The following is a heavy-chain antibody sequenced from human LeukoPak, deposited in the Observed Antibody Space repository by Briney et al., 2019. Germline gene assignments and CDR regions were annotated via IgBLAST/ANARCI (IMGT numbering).Heavy chain of an antibody. J-gene: IGHJ4*02. D-gene: IGHD2-21*02. CDR2: ISSSSSTI. V-gene: IGHV3-48*02. Sequence: GGSLRLSCAASGFTFSSYSMNWVRQAPGKGLEWVSYISSSSSTIYYADSVKGRFTISRDNAKNSLYLQMNSLRDEDTAVYYCARAPTNNGGVAYCGGDCWHFDYWGQGTLVTVSS. CDR1: GFTFSSYS. CDR3: ARAPTNNGGVAYCGGDCWHFDY.